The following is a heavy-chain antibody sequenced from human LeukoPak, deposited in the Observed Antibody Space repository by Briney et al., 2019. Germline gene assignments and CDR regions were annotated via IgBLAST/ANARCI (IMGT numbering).Heavy chain of an antibody. CDR3: ARDRDRDIIGDGMDV. J-gene: IGHJ6*04. CDR1: GFTFSNYA. D-gene: IGHD5-12*01. CDR2: ISYDGNNK. Sequence: PGRSLRLSCAASGFTFSNYAMYWVRQAPVKGLEWVAVISYDGNNKYNADSVNARFTISRDNSKNTLYLQMNSLRAEDTAVYYCARDRDRDIIGDGMDVWGKGTTVTVSS. V-gene: IGHV3-30*04.